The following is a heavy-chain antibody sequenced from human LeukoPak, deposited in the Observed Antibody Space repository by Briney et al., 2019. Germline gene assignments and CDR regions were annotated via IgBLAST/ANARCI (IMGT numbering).Heavy chain of an antibody. V-gene: IGHV3-23*01. Sequence: GGSLRLSCAASGFTFSSYAMSWVRQAPGKGLEWVSAISGSGGSTYYADSVKGRFTISRDNSKNTLYLQMNSLRAEDTAVYYCAKDWFYYDSTLNHFFDYWGQGTLVTVSS. CDR3: AKDWFYYDSTLNHFFDY. J-gene: IGHJ4*02. CDR2: ISGSGGST. CDR1: GFTFSSYA. D-gene: IGHD3-22*01.